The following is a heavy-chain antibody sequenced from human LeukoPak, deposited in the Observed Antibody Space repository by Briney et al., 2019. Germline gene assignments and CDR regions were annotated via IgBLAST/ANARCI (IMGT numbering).Heavy chain of an antibody. V-gene: IGHV3-48*03. CDR2: ISSSGSTI. D-gene: IGHD5-18*01. Sequence: GGSLRLSCAASEFTFSSYEMNWVRQAPGKGLEWVSYISSSGSTIYYADSVKGRFTIFRDNAKNSLYLKMTSLRAEDTAVYYCARASYGYLDYWGQGTLVTVSS. CDR3: ARASYGYLDY. J-gene: IGHJ4*02. CDR1: EFTFSSYE.